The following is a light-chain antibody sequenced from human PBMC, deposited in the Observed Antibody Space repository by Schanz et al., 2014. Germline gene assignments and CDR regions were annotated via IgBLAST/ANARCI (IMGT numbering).Light chain of an antibody. Sequence: EFVLTQSPGTLSLSPGERGTLSCRASQSVNSRYLAWYQQKPGQAPRLLIFGASRRASGIPDRLRGSGSGTDFTLTISRLEHEDCAVYYCQQYGSSRFTFGPGTKVDIK. J-gene: IGKJ3*01. V-gene: IGKV3-20*01. CDR2: GAS. CDR3: QQYGSSRFT. CDR1: QSVNSRY.